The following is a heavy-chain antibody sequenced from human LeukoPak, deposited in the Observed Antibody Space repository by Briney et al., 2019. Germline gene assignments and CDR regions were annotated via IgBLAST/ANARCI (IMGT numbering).Heavy chain of an antibody. CDR2: IYYSGST. CDR3: ARLNYYDRSGYYQAFDY. D-gene: IGHD3-22*01. V-gene: IGHV4-61*01. Sequence: SETLSLTCTVSGGSVSSGSYYWSWIRQPPGKGLEWIGYIYYSGSTYYNPSLKSRVTISVDTSKNQFSLKLSSVTAAHTAVYYCARLNYYDRSGYYQAFDYWGQGTLVTVSS. J-gene: IGHJ4*02. CDR1: GGSVSSGSYY.